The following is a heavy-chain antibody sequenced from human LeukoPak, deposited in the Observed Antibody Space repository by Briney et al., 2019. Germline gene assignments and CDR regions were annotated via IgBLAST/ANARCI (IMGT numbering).Heavy chain of an antibody. V-gene: IGHV3-21*01. Sequence: GGSLRLSCAASGFTFSSYSMNWVRQAPGKGLEWVSSISSSSSYIYYADSVKGRFTISRDNAKNSLYLQMNSLRAEDTAVYYCAGERGSIAAAGTPYFDYWGQGTQVTVSS. D-gene: IGHD6-13*01. J-gene: IGHJ4*02. CDR1: GFTFSSYS. CDR3: AGERGSIAAAGTPYFDY. CDR2: ISSSSSYI.